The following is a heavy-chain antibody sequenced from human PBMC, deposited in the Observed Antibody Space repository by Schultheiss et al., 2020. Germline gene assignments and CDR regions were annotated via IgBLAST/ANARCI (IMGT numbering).Heavy chain of an antibody. CDR2: IWYDGSNK. V-gene: IGHV3-30*04. CDR1: GFTFSSYA. CDR3: ARDLGHHSSGYEGYFQH. J-gene: IGHJ1*01. Sequence: GGSLRLSCAASGFTFSSYAMHWVRQAPGKGLEWVAVIWYDGSNKYYADSVKGRFTISRDNSKNTLFLQMNSLRAEDTAVYYCARDLGHHSSGYEGYFQHWGQGTLVTVSS. D-gene: IGHD3-22*01.